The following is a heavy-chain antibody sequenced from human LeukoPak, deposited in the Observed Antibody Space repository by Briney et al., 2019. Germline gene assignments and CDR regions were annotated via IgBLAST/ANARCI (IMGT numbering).Heavy chain of an antibody. CDR3: ARDGSSWYEGY. J-gene: IGHJ4*02. V-gene: IGHV3-30-3*01. CDR1: GFTFSSYA. CDR2: ISYDGSNK. D-gene: IGHD6-13*01. Sequence: GGSLRLSCAASGFTFSSYAMHWVRQAPGKGLEWVAVISYDGSNKYYADSVKGRFTISRDNAKNSLYLQMNSLRAEDTAVYYCARDGSSWYEGYWGQGTLVTVSS.